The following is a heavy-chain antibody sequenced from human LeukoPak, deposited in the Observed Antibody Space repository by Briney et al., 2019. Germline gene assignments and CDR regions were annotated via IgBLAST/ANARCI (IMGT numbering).Heavy chain of an antibody. CDR3: SRGDSGSYIGWAFDM. V-gene: IGHV3-7*04. Sequence: GGSLRLSCAASGFTFSTYWMSWVRQAPGKGLEWVANMNQDGSKKYYVDSVKGRFTISRDNAKDLLYLQMNSLRAEDTAVYYCSRGDSGSYIGWAFDMWGQGTLVTVSS. J-gene: IGHJ3*02. D-gene: IGHD3-22*01. CDR1: GFTFSTYW. CDR2: MNQDGSKK.